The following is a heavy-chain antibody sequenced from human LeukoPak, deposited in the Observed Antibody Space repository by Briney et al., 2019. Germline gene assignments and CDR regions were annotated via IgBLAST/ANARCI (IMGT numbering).Heavy chain of an antibody. CDR3: AREGPRTHYKKNYFDY. J-gene: IGHJ4*02. CDR1: GFTFGTYW. Sequence: GGSLRLSCAASGFTFGTYWMTWVRQAPGKGLEWVANMKQDGSERYYVDSVEGRFAISRDNAKDSLYLQMDSLRAEDTAVYYCAREGPRTHYKKNYFDYWGQGILVTVSS. D-gene: IGHD3-10*01. CDR2: MKQDGSER. V-gene: IGHV3-7*01.